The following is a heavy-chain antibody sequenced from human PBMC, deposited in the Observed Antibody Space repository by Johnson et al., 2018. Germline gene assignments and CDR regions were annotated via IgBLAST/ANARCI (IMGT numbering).Heavy chain of an antibody. D-gene: IGHD2/OR15-2a*01. CDR3: AKDRGCSCNSESTTSAL. Sequence: QVQLVQSGAEVKKPGASVKVSCKASGYTLTSHDINWVRQAPGQGLEWMGRIIPILGVTNYAQKFQGRITITADKSTSTAYMEVSGLRSEDTAVDYCAKDRGCSCNSESTTSALWCTGARVT. V-gene: IGHV1-69*09. CDR2: IIPILGVT. J-gene: IGHJ3*01. CDR1: GYTLTSHD.